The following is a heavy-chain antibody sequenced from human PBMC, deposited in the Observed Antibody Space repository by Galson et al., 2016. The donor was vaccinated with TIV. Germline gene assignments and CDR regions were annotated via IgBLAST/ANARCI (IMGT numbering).Heavy chain of an antibody. CDR3: ARLTFHHDPSGRHKGTYAIDV. Sequence: ETLSLTCVISGFSVSRGYYWGWIRQPPGKGLEWIGSLFHRGAPYYNPALKTRASISVDVSQNQISLTLTSVTAADTALYCCARLTFHHDPSGRHKGTYAIDVWGQGTQVIVSS. D-gene: IGHD3-10*01. CDR2: LFHRGAP. V-gene: IGHV4-38-2*01. CDR1: GFSVSRGYY. J-gene: IGHJ4*02.